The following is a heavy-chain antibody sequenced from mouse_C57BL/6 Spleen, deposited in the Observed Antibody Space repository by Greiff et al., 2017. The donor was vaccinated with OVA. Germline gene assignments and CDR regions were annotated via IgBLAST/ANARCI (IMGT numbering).Heavy chain of an antibody. D-gene: IGHD1-1*01. V-gene: IGHV1-55*01. CDR1: GYTFTSYW. J-gene: IGHJ4*01. CDR3: ARRDYYYGSSQYYYAMDY. CDR2: IYPGSGST. Sequence: QVQLQQPGAELVKPGASVKMSCKASGYTFTSYWITWVKQRPGQGLEWIGDIYPGSGSTNYNAKFKSKATLTVDTSSSAAYMQLSSLTSEDSAVYYCARRDYYYGSSQYYYAMDYWGQGTSVTVSS.